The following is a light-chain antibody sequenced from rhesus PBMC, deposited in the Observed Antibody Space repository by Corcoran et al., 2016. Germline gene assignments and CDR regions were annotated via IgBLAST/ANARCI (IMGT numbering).Light chain of an antibody. CDR1: QDISNN. Sequence: DIQMTQSPSSLSASIGDRVSITCRASQDISNNIVWYQQKPGKTPKVLIYGASSLESGTPSRFSGSGSGTDFTLTITSLQSEDFATYYCQHYYRAPHSFGQGTKVEI. CDR2: GAS. V-gene: IGKV1S17*01. J-gene: IGKJ2*01. CDR3: QHYYRAPHS.